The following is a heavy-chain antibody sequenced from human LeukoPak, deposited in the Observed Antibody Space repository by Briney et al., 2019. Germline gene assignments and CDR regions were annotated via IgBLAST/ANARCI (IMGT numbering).Heavy chain of an antibody. CDR1: GYTFSSYD. CDR2: MNPNNGNT. D-gene: IGHD3-10*01. Sequence: ASVKVSCKASGYTFSSYDVNWVRQATGQGLEWLGWMNPNNGNTGYAQKFQGRVTITRNTSISTAYMELSSLRSEDTAVYYCARGAGAGRTDFGEGDFDYWGQGTLVTVSS. V-gene: IGHV1-8*03. J-gene: IGHJ4*02. CDR3: ARGAGAGRTDFGEGDFDY.